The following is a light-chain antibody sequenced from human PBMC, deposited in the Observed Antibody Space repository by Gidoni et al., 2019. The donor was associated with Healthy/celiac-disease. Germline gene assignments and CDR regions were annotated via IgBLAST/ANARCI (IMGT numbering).Light chain of an antibody. CDR2: GAS. V-gene: IGKV3-20*01. CDR1: QRVSSSY. J-gene: IGKJ2*02. Sequence: EIVLTQSPGTLSLSPGERATLSCRASQRVSSSYLAWYQQKPGQAPRLRIYGASSRATGIPDRFSGSGSGTDFTLTISRLESEDVAVHYCQQYGSSPPGTFGQGTKLEIK. CDR3: QQYGSSPPGT.